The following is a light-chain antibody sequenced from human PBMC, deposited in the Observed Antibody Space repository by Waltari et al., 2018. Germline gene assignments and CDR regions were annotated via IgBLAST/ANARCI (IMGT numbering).Light chain of an antibody. CDR3: QHYSSLPLT. Sequence: DIQMTQSPSTLSASVGDRVTITCRASERISTWLAWYQQKPGKAPKLLIYKASSLESGVPSRFSGSGSGTEFTLTISSLQPDDFATYSCQHYSSLPLTFGGGTKVEI. J-gene: IGKJ4*01. CDR1: ERISTW. V-gene: IGKV1-5*03. CDR2: KAS.